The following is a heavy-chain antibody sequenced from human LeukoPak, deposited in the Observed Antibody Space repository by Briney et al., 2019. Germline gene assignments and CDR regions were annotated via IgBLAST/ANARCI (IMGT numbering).Heavy chain of an antibody. Sequence: GGSLRLACAASGFTFSTYAMTWVRQAPRKGLEWVSGISGSGRDRNYADSVKDRFTISRDNSKNTLYLQMNSLRAEDTAVYYCAKGDSSDWYFDYWGQGALVTVSS. V-gene: IGHV3-23*01. D-gene: IGHD6-13*01. CDR1: GFTFSTYA. CDR2: ISGSGRDR. CDR3: AKGDSSDWYFDY. J-gene: IGHJ4*02.